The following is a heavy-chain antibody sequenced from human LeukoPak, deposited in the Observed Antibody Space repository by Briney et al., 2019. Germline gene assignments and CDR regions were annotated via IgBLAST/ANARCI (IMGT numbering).Heavy chain of an antibody. V-gene: IGHV3-48*02. D-gene: IGHD5-12*01. CDR3: ARDRSLATNPYYFDY. CDR2: ISSSTSAI. J-gene: IGHJ4*02. CDR1: GFTFYSYS. Sequence: GGSLRLSCAASGFTFYSYSMNWVRQAPGKGLEWVSYISSSTSAIYYADSVRGRFTISRDNAKNSLHLQMNSLRDEDTAVYYCARDRSLATNPYYFDYWGQGTLVTVSS.